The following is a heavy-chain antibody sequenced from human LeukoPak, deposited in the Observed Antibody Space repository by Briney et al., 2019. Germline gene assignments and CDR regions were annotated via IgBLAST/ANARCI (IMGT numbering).Heavy chain of an antibody. J-gene: IGHJ4*02. CDR2: INSDGSST. CDR3: AKGPRVPAADFYFDY. Sequence: GGSLRLSCAASGFTFSSYWMHWVRQAPGKGLVWVSRINSDGSSTSYADSVKGRFTISRDNSKNTLYLQMNSLRAEDTAIYYCAKGPRVPAADFYFDYWGQGTLVTVSS. V-gene: IGHV3-74*01. CDR1: GFTFSSYW. D-gene: IGHD2-2*01.